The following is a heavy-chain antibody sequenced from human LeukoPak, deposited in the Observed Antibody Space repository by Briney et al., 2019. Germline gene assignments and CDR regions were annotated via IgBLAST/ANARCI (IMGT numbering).Heavy chain of an antibody. V-gene: IGHV1-2*06. D-gene: IGHD6-13*01. CDR2: INPYSGNT. Sequence: GASVKVPCQGSGYSFTGYHLHWLRQAPRQGLEWMDRINPYSGNTNFSQKFQGRVTRTRDTSITTAYMDLSSLTPDDTAVYFCARDQGSLTRSWYTGYWGQGTQVTVSS. CDR3: ARDQGSLTRSWYTGY. CDR1: GYSFTGYH. J-gene: IGHJ4*02.